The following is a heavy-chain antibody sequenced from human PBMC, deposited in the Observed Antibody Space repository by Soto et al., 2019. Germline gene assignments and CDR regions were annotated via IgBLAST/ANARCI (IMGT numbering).Heavy chain of an antibody. Sequence: QVQLVESGGGVVQPGRSLRLSCAASGFTFSNYGMHWDRQAPGKGLEWVAVIWYDGSNKYHADSVKGRFTISRDNSKNTLYLQMNSLRAEDTAVYYCARPTFAGSWYNAFDIWGQGTMVTVSS. V-gene: IGHV3-33*01. D-gene: IGHD6-13*01. CDR3: ARPTFAGSWYNAFDI. CDR1: GFTFSNYG. CDR2: IWYDGSNK. J-gene: IGHJ3*02.